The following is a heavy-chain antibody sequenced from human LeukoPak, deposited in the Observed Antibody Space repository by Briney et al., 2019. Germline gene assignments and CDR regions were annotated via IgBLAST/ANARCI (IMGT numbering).Heavy chain of an antibody. CDR2: IKSKSNGGTT. D-gene: IGHD4/OR15-4a*01. V-gene: IGHV3-15*01. J-gene: IGHJ4*02. CDR1: GFTFSAAW. CDR3: VADLPGTNSPYFDY. Sequence: PGGSLRLSCAASGFTFSAAWMNWVRQASGKGLEWVGRIKSKSNGGTTDYAAPVRDRFTISRDDSKNTLNLQMNSLRTEVTAVYYCVADLPGTNSPYFDYWGQGTLVTVSS.